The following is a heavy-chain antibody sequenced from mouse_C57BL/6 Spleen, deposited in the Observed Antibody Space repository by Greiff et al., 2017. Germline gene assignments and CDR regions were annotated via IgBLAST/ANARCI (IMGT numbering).Heavy chain of an antibody. CDR1: GFTFSSYG. V-gene: IGHV5-6*01. CDR3: ARATGTGDY. Sequence: EVQLKESGGDLVKPGGSLKLSCAASGFTFSSYGMSWVRQTPDKRLEWVATISSGGSYTYYPDSVKGRFTISRDNAKNTLYLQMSSLKSEDTAMYYCARATGTGDYWGQGTTLTVSS. J-gene: IGHJ2*01. D-gene: IGHD4-1*02. CDR2: ISSGGSYT.